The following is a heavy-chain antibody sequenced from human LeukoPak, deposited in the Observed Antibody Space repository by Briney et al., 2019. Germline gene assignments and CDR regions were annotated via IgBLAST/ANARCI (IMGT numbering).Heavy chain of an antibody. Sequence: SETLSLTCTVSGGSISSYYWSWIRQPPGKGLEWIGYIYYSGSTNYNPSLKSRVTISVDTSKNQFSLKLSSVTAADTAVYYCAREELLWFGGLDYWGQGTLVTVSS. CDR3: AREELLWFGGLDY. CDR2: IYYSGST. J-gene: IGHJ4*02. V-gene: IGHV4-59*01. D-gene: IGHD3-10*01. CDR1: GGSISSYY.